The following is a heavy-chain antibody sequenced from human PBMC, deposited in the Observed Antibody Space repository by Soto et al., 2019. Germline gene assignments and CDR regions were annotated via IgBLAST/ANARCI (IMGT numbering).Heavy chain of an antibody. CDR1: GGSISSGDYY. CDR3: ARVSAAGGGPNFDY. D-gene: IGHD6-13*01. Sequence: PSETLSLTCTVSGGSISSGDYYWTWIRQPPGKGLEWIGYIHYSGSTYYNPSLKSRVTISVDTSKNQFSLKLSAVTAADTAVYYCARVSAAGGGPNFDYWGQGTLVTVSS. V-gene: IGHV4-30-4*01. CDR2: IHYSGST. J-gene: IGHJ4*02.